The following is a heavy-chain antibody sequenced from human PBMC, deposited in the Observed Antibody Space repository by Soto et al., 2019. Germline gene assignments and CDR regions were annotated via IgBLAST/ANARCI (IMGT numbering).Heavy chain of an antibody. CDR1: GDGVSSNSAT. J-gene: IGHJ3*02. Sequence: SQTLSLTCAISGDGVSSNSATWNWIRQSPSRGLEWLGRTYYRSKWYNDYAVSVRSRIAINADTSKNQFSLQLNSVTPEDTSVYYCARATETGLKGAFDIWGQGTMVTVSS. CDR3: ARATETGLKGAFDI. D-gene: IGHD3-16*01. V-gene: IGHV6-1*01. CDR2: TYYRSKWYN.